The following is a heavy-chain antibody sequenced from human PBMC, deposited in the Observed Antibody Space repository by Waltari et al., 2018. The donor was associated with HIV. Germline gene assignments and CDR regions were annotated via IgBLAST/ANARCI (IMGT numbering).Heavy chain of an antibody. Sequence: VQLLESGGGLVPPGASLTLSCTASGFSFSDTGLHWVSQAPGKVPGWVALPSSSRHNYAPIYAWSVGSRFNSSRHDAETTTFLHLSNLKVEDTAIYFCTVGSPDYWYFHLWGRGTLVTVSS. D-gene: IGHD6-19*01. V-gene: IGHV3-73*01. CDR2: PSSSRHNYAP. CDR3: TVGSPDYWYFHL. J-gene: IGHJ2*01. CDR1: GFSFSDTG.